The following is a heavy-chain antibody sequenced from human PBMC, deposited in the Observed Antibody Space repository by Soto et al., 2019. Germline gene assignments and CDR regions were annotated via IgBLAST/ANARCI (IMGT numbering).Heavy chain of an antibody. CDR2: IHYSGNT. CDR3: ARGIGQQLPPLD. J-gene: IGHJ4*02. V-gene: IGHV4-59*01. CDR1: GVSISSYY. Sequence: QVQLQESGPGLVKPSETLSLTCTVSGVSISSYYWSWIRQPPGKGLEWVGHIHYSGNTNYNPSLKGRVTISIDASKNQFSLELSSVTAADSAVYFCARGIGQQLPPLDWGQGTLVTVSS. D-gene: IGHD6-13*01.